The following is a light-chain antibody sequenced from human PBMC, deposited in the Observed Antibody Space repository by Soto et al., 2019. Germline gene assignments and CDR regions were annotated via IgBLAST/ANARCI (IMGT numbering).Light chain of an antibody. CDR1: QSVSSNY. V-gene: IGKV3-20*01. CDR2: GAS. CDR3: QRYGCSPRVT. Sequence: EIVLTQSPGTLSLSPGERATLSCRASQSVSSNYFTWYQQKPGQAHRLLIYGASSRATGIPDRFRGSGSGTDFTLTISRLEPEDFAVYYCQRYGCSPRVTFGGGTKVEIK. J-gene: IGKJ4*01.